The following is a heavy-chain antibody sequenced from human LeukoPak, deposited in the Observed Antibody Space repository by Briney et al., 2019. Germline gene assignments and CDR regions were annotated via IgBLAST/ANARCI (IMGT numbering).Heavy chain of an antibody. D-gene: IGHD3-10*01. CDR3: AYGSGSSTLDY. J-gene: IGHJ4*02. CDR1: GFTFSSYA. V-gene: IGHV3-23*01. Sequence: GGSLRLSCTASGFTFSSYAMSWVRQAPGKGLEWVSAISGSGGSTYYADSVKGRFTISRDNSKNTLYLQMNSLRAEDTAVYYCAYGSGSSTLDYWGQGTLVTVSS. CDR2: ISGSGGST.